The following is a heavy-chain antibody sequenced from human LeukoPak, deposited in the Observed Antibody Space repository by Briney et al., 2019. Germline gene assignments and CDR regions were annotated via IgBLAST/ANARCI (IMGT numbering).Heavy chain of an antibody. D-gene: IGHD2-15*01. J-gene: IGHJ4*02. CDR1: GGSFSGYY. CDR2: INHSVST. V-gene: IGHV4-34*01. Sequence: SETLSLTCAVYGGSFSGYYWSWLRQPPGKGLEWIGEINHSVSTNYNPSLKTRVTISVDTSKNQFSLKLSSVTAADTAVYYCARGAFPPPGYCSGGSCSPFDYWGQGTLVTVSS. CDR3: ARGAFPPPGYCSGGSCSPFDY.